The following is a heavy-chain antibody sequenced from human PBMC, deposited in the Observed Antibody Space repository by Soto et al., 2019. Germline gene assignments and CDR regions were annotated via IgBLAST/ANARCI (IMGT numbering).Heavy chain of an antibody. J-gene: IGHJ4*02. Sequence: VQLVESGGGVVQPGRSLRLSCAASGFTFSSYGMHWVRQAPGKGLEWVAVVWCDGSNKYYADSVKGRFTISRDNSKNTLYPQKNSLKAEDTAVYYCARDDGAPFDYWGQGTLVTVSS. CDR2: VWCDGSNK. CDR1: GFTFSSYG. V-gene: IGHV3-33*01. CDR3: ARDDGAPFDY. D-gene: IGHD3-10*01.